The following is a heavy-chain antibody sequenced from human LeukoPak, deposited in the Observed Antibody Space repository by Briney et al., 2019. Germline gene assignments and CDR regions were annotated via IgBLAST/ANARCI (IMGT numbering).Heavy chain of an antibody. CDR2: IYFSGST. CDR3: ARNHGSSVYYYYGMDV. CDR1: GGSISTYY. V-gene: IGHV4-59*01. J-gene: IGHJ6*02. D-gene: IGHD6-6*01. Sequence: SETLSLTCPVSGGSISTYYWSWIRQPPGKGLEWIGYIYFSGSTNYNPSLKSRATISVDTSKNQFSLKLSSVTAADTAVYYCARNHGSSVYYYYGMDVWGQGTTVTVSS.